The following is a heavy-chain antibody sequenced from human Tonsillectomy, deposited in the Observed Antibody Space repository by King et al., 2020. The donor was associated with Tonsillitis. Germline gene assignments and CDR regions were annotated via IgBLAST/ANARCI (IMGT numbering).Heavy chain of an antibody. CDR3: ARDQRGSYDY. V-gene: IGHV3-43*01. D-gene: IGHD1-26*01. J-gene: IGHJ4*02. CDR2: INRYGGGT. CDR1: VFLFGCYN. Sequence: VQLVESGGVVVQPGGALILSCAASVFLFGCYNSHWVRQPPGEGLEFVSFINRYGGGTYYSVSVKGRFTISRDNSKNSLFLQMNGLRPEDTAFYYCARDQRGSYDYWGQGTLVTVSS.